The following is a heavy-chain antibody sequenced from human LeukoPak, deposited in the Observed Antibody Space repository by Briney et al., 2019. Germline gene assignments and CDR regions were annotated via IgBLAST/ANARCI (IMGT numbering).Heavy chain of an antibody. D-gene: IGHD1-14*01. CDR3: ARDLAGFQEPRYYYYMDV. CDR2: IYNDDRA. CDR1: GFTVSRNV. V-gene: IGHV3-66*02. Sequence: GGSLRLSCVASGFTVSRNVMSWVRQAPGKGLEWVSLIYNDDRAFYADSVKGRFTISRNNSKNTLFLQMSSLKPEDTAIYYCARDLAGFQEPRYYYYMDVWGKGTTVTVSS. J-gene: IGHJ6*03.